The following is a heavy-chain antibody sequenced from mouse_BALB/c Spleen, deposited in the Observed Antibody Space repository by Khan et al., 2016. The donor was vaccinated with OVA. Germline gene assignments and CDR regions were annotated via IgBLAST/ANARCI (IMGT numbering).Heavy chain of an antibody. CDR1: GFTFSSFG. V-gene: IGHV5-6*01. CDR3: ARQYSNSFFEY. J-gene: IGHJ2*01. CDR2: ISSGGSYT. D-gene: IGHD2-5*01. Sequence: EXNLVESGGDLVKPGGSLKLSCAASGFTFSSFGMSWIRQTPDKRLEWVATISSGGSYTYYPDSVKGRFTISRDNAKNTLYLQMSSLKSEDTAMYYCARQYSNSFFEYWGQGTTLTVSS.